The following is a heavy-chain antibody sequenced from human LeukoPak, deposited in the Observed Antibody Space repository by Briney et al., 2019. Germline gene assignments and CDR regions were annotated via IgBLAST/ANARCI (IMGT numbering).Heavy chain of an antibody. CDR1: GFTFSSYW. CDR3: ARDCGGSPLADAFDI. V-gene: IGHV3-7*01. D-gene: IGHD2-21*01. CDR2: IKTDGSAR. J-gene: IGHJ3*02. Sequence: PGGSLRLSCAASGFTFSSYWMSWVRQAPGKGLEWVANIKTDGSARYYLDSVKGRFTISRDNAKNSLYLQMNSLRDEDTAVYYCARDCGGSPLADAFDIWGQGTMVTVSS.